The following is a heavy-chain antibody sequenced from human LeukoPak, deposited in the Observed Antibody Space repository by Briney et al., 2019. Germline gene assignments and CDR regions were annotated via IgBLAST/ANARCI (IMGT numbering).Heavy chain of an antibody. CDR2: IYCSGSS. Sequence: SETLSLTCSVSGGSISSSSSYWGWIRQPPGKGLEWIGSIYCSGSSFDNPALKSRVTISVDTSKSQFSLKLNSVTAADTAVYYCARISWGSDGWYVFDYWGQGTLVTVSS. CDR1: GGSISSSSSY. CDR3: ARISWGSDGWYVFDY. V-gene: IGHV4-39*07. J-gene: IGHJ4*02. D-gene: IGHD6-19*01.